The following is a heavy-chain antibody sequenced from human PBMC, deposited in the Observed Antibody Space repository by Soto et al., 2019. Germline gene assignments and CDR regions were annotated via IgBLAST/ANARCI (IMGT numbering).Heavy chain of an antibody. J-gene: IGHJ6*02. Sequence: EVQLVESGGTLVQPGGSLRLSCVATGFTFTNYWMHWVHQAPGKGLVWVSRINGDGSNTFYADSVKGRLTISRDNAENTVYLQMNSLRAEDTAVYYCARGIQYRYGMDVWGQGTTVTVSS. CDR3: ARGIQYRYGMDV. V-gene: IGHV3-74*01. CDR2: INGDGSNT. CDR1: GFTFTNYW. D-gene: IGHD3-16*02.